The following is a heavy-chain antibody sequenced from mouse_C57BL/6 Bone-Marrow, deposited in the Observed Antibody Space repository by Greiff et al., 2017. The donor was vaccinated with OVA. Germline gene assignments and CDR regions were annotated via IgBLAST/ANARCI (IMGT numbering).Heavy chain of an antibody. CDR1: GFTFSSYA. D-gene: IGHD2-4*01. Sequence: EVKLMESGGGLVKPGGSLKLSCAASGFTFSSYAMSWVRQTPEKRLEWVATISDGGSYTYYPDNVKGRFTISRDNAKNNLYLQMSHLKSEDTAMYYCARDRPRYDYDVADWGKGTLVTVSA. V-gene: IGHV5-4*01. J-gene: IGHJ3*01. CDR2: ISDGGSYT. CDR3: ARDRPRYDYDVAD.